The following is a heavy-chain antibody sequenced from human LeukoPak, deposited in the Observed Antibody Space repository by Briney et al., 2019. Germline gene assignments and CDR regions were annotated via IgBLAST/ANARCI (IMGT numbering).Heavy chain of an antibody. Sequence: GRSLRLSCAASGFSFSSYAMHWVRQAPGKGLEWVAVISYDGSNEYYPDSVKGRFTISRDNSKNTLYLQMNSLRAEDTAVYYCARDSSGSYNWFDPWGQGTRVTVSS. CDR1: GFSFSSYA. V-gene: IGHV3-30*04. CDR3: ARDSSGSYNWFDP. J-gene: IGHJ5*02. CDR2: ISYDGSNE. D-gene: IGHD6-19*01.